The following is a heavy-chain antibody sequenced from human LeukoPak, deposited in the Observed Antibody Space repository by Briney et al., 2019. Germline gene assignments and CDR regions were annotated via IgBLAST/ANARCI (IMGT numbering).Heavy chain of an antibody. CDR1: GGSISSSSYY. D-gene: IGHD2-15*01. CDR2: IYYSGST. CDR3: ARQLRGLGYCSGGSCPVDY. J-gene: IGHJ4*02. V-gene: IGHV4-39*01. Sequence: SETLSLTCTVSGGSISSSSYYWGWIRQPPGNGLEWIGSIYYSGSTYYNPSLKSRVTISVDTSKNQFSLKLSSVTAADTAVYYCARQLRGLGYCSGGSCPVDYWGQGTLVTVSS.